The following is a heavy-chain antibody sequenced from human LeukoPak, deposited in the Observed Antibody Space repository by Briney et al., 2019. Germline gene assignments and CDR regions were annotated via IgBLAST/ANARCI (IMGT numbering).Heavy chain of an antibody. CDR3: ASPQGGLVGAQRGFDY. CDR2: ISYDGSNK. Sequence: GRSLRLSCAASGFTFSSYAMHWVRQAPGKGLEWVAVISYDGSNKYYADSVKGRFTISRDNSKNTLYLQMNSLRAEDTAVYYCASPQGGLVGAQRGFDYWGQGTLVTVSS. J-gene: IGHJ4*02. CDR1: GFTFSSYA. V-gene: IGHV3-30-3*01. D-gene: IGHD1-26*01.